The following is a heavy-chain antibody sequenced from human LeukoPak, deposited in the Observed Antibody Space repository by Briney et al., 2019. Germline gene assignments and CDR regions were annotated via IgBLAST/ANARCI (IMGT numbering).Heavy chain of an antibody. D-gene: IGHD3-22*01. V-gene: IGHV3-30*02. CDR1: GFTFSSYG. CDR3: ATYSSLNAREFQY. CDR2: IRYDGSNK. Sequence: GGSLRLSCAASGFTFSSYGMHWVRQAPGKGLEWVAFIRYDGSNKYYADSVKGRFTISRDNSKNTLYLQMNSLRAEDTAVYYCATYSSLNAREFQYWGQGTLVTVSS. J-gene: IGHJ1*01.